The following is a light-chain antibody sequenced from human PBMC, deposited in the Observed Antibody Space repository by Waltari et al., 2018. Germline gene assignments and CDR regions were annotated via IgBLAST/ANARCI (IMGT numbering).Light chain of an antibody. CDR1: QSVRTF. CDR3: QQRISWPLT. J-gene: IGKJ4*01. Sequence: EVILTQSPATLSLSPGERATLSCRASQSVRTFVAWYRQRPGQAPSLLIYEASNRATGIPARFSGTGSGTDFTLTIDSREPEDFAVYYCQQRISWPLTFGGGTRVEVK. CDR2: EAS. V-gene: IGKV3-11*01.